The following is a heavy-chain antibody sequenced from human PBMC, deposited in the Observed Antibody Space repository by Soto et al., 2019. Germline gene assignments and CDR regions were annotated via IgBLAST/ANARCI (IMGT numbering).Heavy chain of an antibody. Sequence: PCGSMRLASAASGVTVRSFTVNGVRQAPGKGLEWVSTISSNSAYIYYTDALRGRFTISRDNAKNSLHLQMNSLRAEDTAVYYCTRDASRDSSARGWFDPWGPGTLVTVSS. CDR3: TRDASRDSSARGWFDP. D-gene: IGHD6-13*01. J-gene: IGHJ5*02. V-gene: IGHV3-21*01. CDR1: GVTVRSFT. CDR2: ISSNSAYI.